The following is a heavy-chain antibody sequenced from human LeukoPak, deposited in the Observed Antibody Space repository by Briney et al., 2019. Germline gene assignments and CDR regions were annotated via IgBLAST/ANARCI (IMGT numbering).Heavy chain of an antibody. Sequence: GGSLRLSCVAYGFIFRTYGMYWVRQAPGKGLEWVAVVWYDGSNKYYADSVKGRFTISRDNSKNTLYLQMNSLRAEDTAVYYCARGVDYYDSSGTIDYWGQGTLVNVSS. CDR1: GFIFRTYG. V-gene: IGHV3-33*01. CDR2: VWYDGSNK. J-gene: IGHJ4*02. D-gene: IGHD3-22*01. CDR3: ARGVDYYDSSGTIDY.